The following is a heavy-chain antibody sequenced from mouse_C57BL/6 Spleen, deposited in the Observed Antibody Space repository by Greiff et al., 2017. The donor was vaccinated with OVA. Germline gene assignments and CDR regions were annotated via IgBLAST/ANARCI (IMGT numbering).Heavy chain of an antibody. CDR2: INPSTGGT. Sequence: EVQLQQSGPELVKPGASVKISCKASGYSFTGYYMNWVKQSPEKSLEWIGEINPSTGGTTYNQKFKAKATLTVDKSSSTAYMQLKSLTSEDSAVYYCARSSYGYSNEGYFDYWGQGTTLTVSS. D-gene: IGHD2-5*01. V-gene: IGHV1-42*01. J-gene: IGHJ2*01. CDR1: GYSFTGYY. CDR3: ARSSYGYSNEGYFDY.